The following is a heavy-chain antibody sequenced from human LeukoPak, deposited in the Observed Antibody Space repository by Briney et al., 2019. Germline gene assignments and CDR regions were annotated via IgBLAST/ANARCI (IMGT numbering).Heavy chain of an antibody. CDR3: ARRLYDSGWYLDY. D-gene: IGHD6-19*01. CDR2: IYPSDSDT. J-gene: IGHJ4*02. CDR1: GYNFSTYW. V-gene: IGHV5-51*01. Sequence: GESLKISCKGSGYNFSTYWIGWVRQTPGKGLERMGIIYPSDSDTRYSPSFQGQVTISADKSISTAYLQWSSLKASDTAMYYCARRLYDSGWYLDYWGQGTLVTVSS.